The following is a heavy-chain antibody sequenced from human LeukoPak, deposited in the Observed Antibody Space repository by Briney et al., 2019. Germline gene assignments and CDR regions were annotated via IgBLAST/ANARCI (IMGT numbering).Heavy chain of an antibody. CDR3: AKGRSAGSSWKYYGMDV. CDR2: ISGSGGST. CDR1: GFTFSSYA. Sequence: PGGSLRLSCAAPGFTFSSYAMTWVRQAPGKGLEWVSAISGSGGSTYYADSVKGRFTISRDNSKNTLYLQMNSLRAEDTAVYYCAKGRSAGSSWKYYGMDVWGQGTTVTVSS. J-gene: IGHJ6*02. V-gene: IGHV3-23*01. D-gene: IGHD6-13*01.